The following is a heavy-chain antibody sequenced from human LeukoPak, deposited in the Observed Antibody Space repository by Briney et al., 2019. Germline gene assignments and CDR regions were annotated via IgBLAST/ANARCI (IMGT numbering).Heavy chain of an antibody. V-gene: IGHV1-69*02. CDR3: ARSPSGSYYNFDY. Sequence: SVKVSCRASGGTFSSYTISWVRQAPGQGLEWMGRIIPILGIANYAQKFQGRVTITADKSTSTAYMELSSLRSEDTAVYYCARSPSGSYYNFDYWGQGTLVTVSS. D-gene: IGHD1-26*01. CDR2: IIPILGIA. CDR1: GGTFSSYT. J-gene: IGHJ4*02.